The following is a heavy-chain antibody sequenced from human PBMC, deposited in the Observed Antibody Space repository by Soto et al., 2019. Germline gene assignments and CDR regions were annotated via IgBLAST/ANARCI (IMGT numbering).Heavy chain of an antibody. J-gene: IGHJ4*02. CDR1: GGSFSGYY. Sequence: SETLSLTCAVYGGSFSGYYWSWIRQPPGKGLEWIGEINHSGSTNYNPSLKSRVAISVDTSKNQFSLKLSSVTAADTAVYYCARATRYFDWLVPLDYWGQGTLVTVSS. V-gene: IGHV4-34*01. CDR3: ARATRYFDWLVPLDY. D-gene: IGHD3-9*01. CDR2: INHSGST.